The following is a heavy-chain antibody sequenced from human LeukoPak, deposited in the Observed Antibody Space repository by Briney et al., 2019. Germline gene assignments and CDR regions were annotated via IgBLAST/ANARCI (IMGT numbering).Heavy chain of an antibody. CDR3: AKGGPGDGNWFDL. V-gene: IGHV3-30*18. Sequence: PGGSLRLSCVASGFTFSGYDIHCVRQAPGKGLEWVTLISYDGSNKYYADSVKGRFTISRDNPKSTLYLQMNSLRGEDTAVYYCAKGGPGDGNWFDLWGQGTLVTVSS. J-gene: IGHJ5*02. CDR2: ISYDGSNK. D-gene: IGHD2-21*02. CDR1: GFTFSGYD.